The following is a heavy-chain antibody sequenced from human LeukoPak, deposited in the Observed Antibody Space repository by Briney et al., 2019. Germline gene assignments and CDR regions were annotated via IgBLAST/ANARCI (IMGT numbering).Heavy chain of an antibody. V-gene: IGHV4-59*01. CDR3: AREPRISSSARCRTCLFDY. D-gene: IGHD3-22*01. CDR2: IYYSGST. Sequence: PSETLSLTCTVSGGSISSYYWSWIRQPPGKGLEWIGYIYYSGSTNYNPSLKSRVTISVDTSKNQFSLKLSSVTAADTAVYYCAREPRISSSARCRTCLFDYWGQGTLVTVSS. CDR1: GGSISSYY. J-gene: IGHJ4*02.